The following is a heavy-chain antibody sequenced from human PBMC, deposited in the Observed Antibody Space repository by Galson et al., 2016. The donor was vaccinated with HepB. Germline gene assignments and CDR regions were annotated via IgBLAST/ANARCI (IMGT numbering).Heavy chain of an antibody. Sequence: SETLSLTCTVSGVSISGSDYYWGWIRQPPGKGLEWIASIYYSGSGSTSCNPSLRSRVTISVDTSKNQFSLKLNSVNAADTAVYYCARHLTYYYDISGYYSDWFDPWGKGTLVTVSS. J-gene: IGHJ5*02. CDR1: GVSISGSDYY. V-gene: IGHV4-39*01. CDR2: IYYSGSGST. CDR3: ARHLTYYYDISGYYSDWFDP. D-gene: IGHD3-22*01.